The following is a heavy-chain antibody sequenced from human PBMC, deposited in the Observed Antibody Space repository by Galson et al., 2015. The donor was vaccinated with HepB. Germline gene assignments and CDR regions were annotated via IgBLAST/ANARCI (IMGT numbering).Heavy chain of an antibody. CDR3: ARDPKNYCSGGSCYSGHY. Sequence: SLRLSCAASGFTFSSYWMSWVRQAPGKGLEWVANIKQDGSEKYYVDSVKGRFTISRDNAKNSLYLQMNSLRAEDTAVYYCARDPKNYCSGGSCYSGHYWGQGTTVTVSS. V-gene: IGHV3-7*03. D-gene: IGHD2-15*01. J-gene: IGHJ6*02. CDR1: GFTFSSYW. CDR2: IKQDGSEK.